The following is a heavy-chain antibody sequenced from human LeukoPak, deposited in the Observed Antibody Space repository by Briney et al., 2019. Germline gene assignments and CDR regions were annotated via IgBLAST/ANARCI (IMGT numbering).Heavy chain of an antibody. J-gene: IGHJ5*02. Sequence: SETLSLTCAVYGGSFSSYYWGWIRQPPGKGLQWIGSIYYSGSTYYNPSLKSRVTISVDTSKNQFSLKLSSVTAADTTVYYCARLGGHDYGDYVVYNWFDPWGQGTLVTVSS. D-gene: IGHD4-17*01. CDR3: ARLGGHDYGDYVVYNWFDP. CDR2: IYYSGST. V-gene: IGHV4-39*01. CDR1: GGSFSSYY.